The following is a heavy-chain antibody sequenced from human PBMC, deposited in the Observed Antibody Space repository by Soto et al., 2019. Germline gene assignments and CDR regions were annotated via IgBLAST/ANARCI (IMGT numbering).Heavy chain of an antibody. J-gene: IGHJ4*02. CDR2: IYYSGST. V-gene: IGHV4-39*01. CDR3: ARRQSSSWYGL. D-gene: IGHD6-13*01. Sequence: QLQLQESGPGLVKPSETLSLTCTVSGGSISSSSYYWGWIRQPPGKGLEWIGSIYYSGSTYYNPSLKSRVTISVDTSKNQFSLKLSSVTAADTAVYYCARRQSSSWYGLWGQGTLVNVSS. CDR1: GGSISSSSYY.